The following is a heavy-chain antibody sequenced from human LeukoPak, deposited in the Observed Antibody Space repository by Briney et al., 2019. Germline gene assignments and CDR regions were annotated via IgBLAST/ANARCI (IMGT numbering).Heavy chain of an antibody. CDR1: GKRLSGLS. V-gene: IGHV1-24*01. CDR3: ATRVLWRMLDCFDL. Sequence: VASVKVSCKVSGKRLSGLSMAWVRQAPGKGLEWMGGFDPEVDKIRLARKFQGRVTMTEDTSTDTAYMELNSLRSDDTAVYYCATRVLWRMLDCFDLWGQGTMVTVS. CDR2: FDPEVDKI. D-gene: IGHD3-16*01. J-gene: IGHJ3*01.